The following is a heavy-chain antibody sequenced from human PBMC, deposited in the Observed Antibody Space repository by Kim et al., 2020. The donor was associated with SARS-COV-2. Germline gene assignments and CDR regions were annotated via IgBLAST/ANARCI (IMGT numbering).Heavy chain of an antibody. Sequence: ASVKVSCKTSGYTFGDHYIHWVRQAPGQGLEWLGWINPNSGDTVYAHKFQGRVILTRDVSITTAYMELTRLTSGDTGVYFCARGVAGGPSWFDPWGQGPPVTVSS. CDR3: ARGVAGGPSWFDP. V-gene: IGHV1-2*02. CDR1: GYTFGDHY. J-gene: IGHJ5*02. D-gene: IGHD3-3*01. CDR2: INPNSGDT.